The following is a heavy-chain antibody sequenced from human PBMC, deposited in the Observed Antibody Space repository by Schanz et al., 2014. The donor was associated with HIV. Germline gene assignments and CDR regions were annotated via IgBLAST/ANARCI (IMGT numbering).Heavy chain of an antibody. Sequence: QVQLVQSGAEVKKPGSSVTVACKASGGTSSIYAISWVRQAPGQGLEWMGGIIPRFDTANYAQKFQGRVTFTADESTSTVYMDLSSLRSEDTAVYYCARTYTGDWSTGADWGQGTLVTVSS. CDR3: ARTYTGDWSTGAD. V-gene: IGHV1-69*01. CDR2: IIPRFDTA. D-gene: IGHD2-21*02. CDR1: GGTSSIYA. J-gene: IGHJ4*02.